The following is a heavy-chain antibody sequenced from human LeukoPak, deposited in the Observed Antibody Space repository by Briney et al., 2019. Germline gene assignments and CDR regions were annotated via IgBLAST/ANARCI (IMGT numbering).Heavy chain of an antibody. D-gene: IGHD3-22*01. J-gene: IGHJ3*02. V-gene: IGHV1-18*01. CDR1: GYTFTSYG. Sequence: ASVKVSCKASGYTFTSYGISWVRQAPGQGPEWMGWISAYNGNTNYAQKLQGRVTMTTDTSTSTAYMELRSLRSDDTAVYYCARDYPYYYDSSGYYSTRGDAFDIWGQGTMVTVSS. CDR3: ARDYPYYYDSSGYYSTRGDAFDI. CDR2: ISAYNGNT.